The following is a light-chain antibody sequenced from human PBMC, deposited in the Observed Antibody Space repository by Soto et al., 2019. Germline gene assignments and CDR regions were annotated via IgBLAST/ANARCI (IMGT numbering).Light chain of an antibody. Sequence: DIQLTQSPSFLSASVGDRVTITCRASQGISGNLAWYQQKPGKAPKLLIYPASTLQSGVPSRFSGSGSGTEFTLIISSLQPEDFATYYCQQLNSYSFTFGPGTKVDIK. V-gene: IGKV1-9*01. CDR2: PAS. J-gene: IGKJ3*01. CDR1: QGISGN. CDR3: QQLNSYSFT.